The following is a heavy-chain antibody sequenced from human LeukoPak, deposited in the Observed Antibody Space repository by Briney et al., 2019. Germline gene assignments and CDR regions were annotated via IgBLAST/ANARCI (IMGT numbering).Heavy chain of an antibody. D-gene: IGHD3-3*01. J-gene: IGHJ4*02. CDR2: FDPEDGET. V-gene: IGHV1-24*01. CDR3: ATGGITIFGVALDY. Sequence: ASVKVSCKVSGYTLTELSMHWVRQAPGKGLEWMGGFDPEDGETIYAQKFQGRVTMTEDTSTDTAYMELSSLRSEDTAVHYCATGGITIFGVALDYWGQGTLVTVSP. CDR1: GYTLTELS.